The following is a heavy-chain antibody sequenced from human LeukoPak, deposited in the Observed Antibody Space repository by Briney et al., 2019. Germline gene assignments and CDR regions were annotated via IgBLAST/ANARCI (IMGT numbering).Heavy chain of an antibody. D-gene: IGHD4-23*01. V-gene: IGHV3-30*03. CDR1: GITFSSYG. Sequence: GSLRLSCAASGITFSSYGMYWVRQAPGKGLEWVAVISHDGNNKYYADSVKGRFTISRDNSKNTLYLQMNSLRAEDTAVYYCARATTVVPTGYWGQGTLVTVSS. J-gene: IGHJ4*02. CDR2: ISHDGNNK. CDR3: ARATTVVPTGY.